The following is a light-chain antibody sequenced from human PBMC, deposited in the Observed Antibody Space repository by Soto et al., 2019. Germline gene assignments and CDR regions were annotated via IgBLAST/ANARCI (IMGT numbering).Light chain of an antibody. Sequence: QSALTQPRSVSGSPGQSVTISCTGTSSDVGDYNYVSWYQQYPGKAPKLVIYDVSKRPSGVPDRFSGSKSGNTASLTISGLQAEDEDDYYCCSFAGSYTVWVFGGGTKLTVL. J-gene: IGLJ3*02. CDR1: SSDVGDYNY. V-gene: IGLV2-11*01. CDR2: DVS. CDR3: CSFAGSYTVWV.